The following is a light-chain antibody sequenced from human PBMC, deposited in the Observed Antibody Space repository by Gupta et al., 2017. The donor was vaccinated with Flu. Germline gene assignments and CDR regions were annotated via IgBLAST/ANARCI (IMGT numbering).Light chain of an antibody. CDR3: ATWDSCLSGNWV. V-gene: IGLV1-51*02. CDR2: EDD. Sequence: SSNIGNNDISCYQQLPGTPPKILIYEDDKRPSGIPGLFSGSKSGTSATLGIFGLHAGDDADYYCATWDSCLSGNWVFGGGTKLTVL. CDR1: SSNIGNND. J-gene: IGLJ3*02.